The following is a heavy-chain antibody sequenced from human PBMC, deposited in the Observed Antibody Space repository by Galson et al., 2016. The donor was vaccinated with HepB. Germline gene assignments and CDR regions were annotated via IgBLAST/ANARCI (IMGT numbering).Heavy chain of an antibody. J-gene: IGHJ6*02. V-gene: IGHV2-70*13. D-gene: IGHD6-13*01. CDR3: ARIKWRRGDAGWRYGFSWEYFYYGMDV. Sequence: PALVKPTQTLTLTCTFSGFSLTTSGMCVTWIRQPPGKALEWLALIDWDDGKSYSPSLKTRLTISKDTSKSQVVLAMTNMDPVDTATYYCARIKWRRGDAGWRYGFSWEYFYYGMDVWGQGTTVTVSS. CDR2: IDWDDGK. CDR1: GFSLTTSGMC.